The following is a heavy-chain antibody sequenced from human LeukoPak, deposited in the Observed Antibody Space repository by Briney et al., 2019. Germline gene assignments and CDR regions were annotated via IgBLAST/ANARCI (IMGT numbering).Heavy chain of an antibody. CDR3: VKDPRDTYGTNWFVS. CDR1: GFSFGNYA. CDR2: ISGTGGAT. J-gene: IGHJ5*01. V-gene: IGHV3-23*01. Sequence: QPGGSLRLSCVASGFSFGNYAMSWVRQAPGKGLQWVSQISGTGGATWYAGFARDRFTIPRDNSKKTLYLQMSGLRVEDTAMYYCVKDPRDTYGTNWFVSWGQGTLLIVSS. D-gene: IGHD2-21*01.